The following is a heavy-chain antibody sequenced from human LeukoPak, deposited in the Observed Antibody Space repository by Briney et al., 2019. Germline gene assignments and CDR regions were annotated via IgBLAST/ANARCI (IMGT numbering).Heavy chain of an antibody. V-gene: IGHV3-23*01. D-gene: IGHD3-22*01. CDR2: ISGSGGST. Sequence: RGSLRLSCAASGFTFSSSAMSWVRQAPGKGLEWVSAISGSGGSTYYADSVKGRFTISRDNSKNTLYLQMNSLRADDTAVYYCAKDVFYYDSSGYYPFDYWGQGTLVTVSS. J-gene: IGHJ4*02. CDR3: AKDVFYYDSSGYYPFDY. CDR1: GFTFSSSA.